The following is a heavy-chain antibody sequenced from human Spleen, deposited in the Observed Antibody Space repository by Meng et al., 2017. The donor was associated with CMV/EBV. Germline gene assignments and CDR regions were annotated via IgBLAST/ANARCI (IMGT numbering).Heavy chain of an antibody. CDR1: GYTFSSYG. J-gene: IGHJ6*02. CDR3: ARGVLRAPYYDYYNGMDV. CDR2: ISAYNGNR. Sequence: ASVKVSCKASGYTFSSYGISWVRQAPGQGLEWMGWISAYNGNRNYAQKFQGRVTMTTDTSTTTAYMELSSLRSEDTAVYYCARGVLRAPYYDYYNGMDVWGQGTTVTVSS. V-gene: IGHV1-18*01. D-gene: IGHD3-16*01.